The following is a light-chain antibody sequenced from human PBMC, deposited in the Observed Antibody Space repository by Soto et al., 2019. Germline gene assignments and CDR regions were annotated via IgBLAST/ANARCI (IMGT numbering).Light chain of an antibody. CDR1: QGISSR. CDR3: QQDSTFPFT. V-gene: IGKV1-12*01. J-gene: IGKJ4*01. CDR2: KAS. Sequence: DVEMTQSPCSLSSSVGDRVTITCRASQGISSRLVGYQQKPGNAPTLLIYKASTWPSGVPSRFSGSESGTEFTLTISGLQPEDFAAYYCQQDSTFPFTFGGGTEVRIK.